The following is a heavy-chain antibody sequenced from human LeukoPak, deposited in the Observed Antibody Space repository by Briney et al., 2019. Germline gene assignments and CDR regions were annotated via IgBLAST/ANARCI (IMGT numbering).Heavy chain of an antibody. D-gene: IGHD6-13*01. Sequence: PPXKXXXWLGYIYYSGSTYYNPSLKSRVTISVDTSKNQFSLKLSSVTAADTAVYYCAREGEIAAAGTFRHWGQGTLVTVSS. J-gene: IGHJ4*02. V-gene: IGHV4-30-4*01. CDR2: IYYSGST. CDR3: AREGEIAAAGTFRH.